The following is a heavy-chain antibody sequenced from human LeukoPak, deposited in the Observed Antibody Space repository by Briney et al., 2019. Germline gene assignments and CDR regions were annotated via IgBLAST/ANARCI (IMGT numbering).Heavy chain of an antibody. J-gene: IGHJ3*02. CDR3: ARPGTTYAFDI. CDR1: GYTFTSNY. V-gene: IGHV1-46*01. CDR2: IYPRDGST. Sequence: WASVKVSCKASGYTFTSNYIHWVRQAPGQGLEWMGMIYPRDGSTSYAQKFQGRVTMTTDTSTSTAYMELRSLRSDDTAVYYCARPGTTYAFDIWGQGTMVTVSS. D-gene: IGHD1-7*01.